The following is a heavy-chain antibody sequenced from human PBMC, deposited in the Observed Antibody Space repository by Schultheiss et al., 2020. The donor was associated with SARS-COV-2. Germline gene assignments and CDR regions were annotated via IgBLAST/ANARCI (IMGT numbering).Heavy chain of an antibody. CDR3: ARIRGYCSSTSCYLTVGYYYYMDV. D-gene: IGHD2-2*01. J-gene: IGHJ6*03. Sequence: GSLRLSCTVSGGSISSYYWSWIRQPPGKGLEWIGRIYTSGSTNYNPSLKSRVTISVDTSKNQFSLKLSSVTAADTAVYYCARIRGYCSSTSCYLTVGYYYYMDVWGKGTTVTVSS. CDR2: IYTSGST. CDR1: GGSISSYY. V-gene: IGHV4-4*07.